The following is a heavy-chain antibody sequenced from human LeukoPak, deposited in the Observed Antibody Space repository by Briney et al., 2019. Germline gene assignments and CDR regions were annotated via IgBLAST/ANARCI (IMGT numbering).Heavy chain of an antibody. CDR2: IHYTGSA. V-gene: IGHV4-59*01. CDR1: GDSISSYY. J-gene: IGHJ4*02. CDR3: ARDRGAYGYNSGGYFDY. D-gene: IGHD4-23*01. Sequence: SETLSLTCTVSGDSISSYYWTWIRQPPGKGLEWIGYIHYTGSANYNPSLKSRVTISVDTSKNQFSLKVSSVTAADTAVYYCARDRGAYGYNSGGYFDYWGQGTLVTVSS.